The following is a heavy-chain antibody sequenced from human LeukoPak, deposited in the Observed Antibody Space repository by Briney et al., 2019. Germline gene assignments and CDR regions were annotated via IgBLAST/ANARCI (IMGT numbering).Heavy chain of an antibody. Sequence: GGSLRLSCAASGFTFSSYAMSWVRQAPGKGLEWVSAISGIGGSTYSSHSVKGRFPISRDHSKNTLYLQMNSLRAEDTAVYYCAKLWRSGYYYFDYWGQGTLVTVSS. V-gene: IGHV3-23*01. D-gene: IGHD3-22*01. CDR1: GFTFSSYA. J-gene: IGHJ4*02. CDR3: AKLWRSGYYYFDY. CDR2: ISGIGGST.